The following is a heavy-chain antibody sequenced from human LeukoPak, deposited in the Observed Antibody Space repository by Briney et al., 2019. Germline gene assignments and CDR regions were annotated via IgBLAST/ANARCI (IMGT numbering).Heavy chain of an antibody. V-gene: IGHV3-23*01. CDR1: GSTFSSYG. J-gene: IGHJ4*02. Sequence: GGTLRLSCAASGSTFSSYGMSWVRQAPGKGLEWVSSISGSGGSTYYADSVKGRFTISRDNSKNTLCLQMNSLRAEDTAIYYCAKDSAGYSGSDDDIAAAGTIYWGQGTLVTVSS. CDR3: AKDSAGYSGSDDDIAAAGTIY. CDR2: ISGSGGST. D-gene: IGHD5-12*01.